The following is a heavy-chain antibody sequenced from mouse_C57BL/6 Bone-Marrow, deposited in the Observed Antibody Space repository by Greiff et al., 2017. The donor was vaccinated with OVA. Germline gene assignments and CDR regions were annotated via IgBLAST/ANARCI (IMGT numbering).Heavy chain of an antibody. Sequence: QVQLQQSGAELARPGASVKLSCKASGYTFTSSCISWVKQRTGQGLEWIGEIYPRSGNTYYNEKFKGKATLTADKSSSTAYMELSSLTSEDSAVAFCAYNVYDYAFPYRGQGTPIPASS. CDR3: AYNVYDYAFPY. J-gene: IGHJ2*01. V-gene: IGHV1-81*01. CDR2: IYPRSGNT. D-gene: IGHD2-4*01. CDR1: GYTFTSSC.